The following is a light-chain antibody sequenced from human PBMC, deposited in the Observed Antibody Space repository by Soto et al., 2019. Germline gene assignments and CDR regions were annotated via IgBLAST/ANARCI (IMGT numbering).Light chain of an antibody. Sequence: IVMTHSPSTLSLSPWERATLSCRASQSISSNLAWYQQKPGQAPRLLIYGASTRATGIPARFSGSGSGTEFTLTISSLQSEDFAVYYCQQYNNWPLTFGGGTKVDIK. CDR3: QQYNNWPLT. CDR1: QSISSN. CDR2: GAS. J-gene: IGKJ4*01. V-gene: IGKV3-15*01.